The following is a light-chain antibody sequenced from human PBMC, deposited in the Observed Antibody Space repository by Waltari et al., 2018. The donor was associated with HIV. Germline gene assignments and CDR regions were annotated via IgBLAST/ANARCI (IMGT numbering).Light chain of an antibody. J-gene: IGLJ2*01. CDR3: CSYGVIGPLG. CDR1: SNDVGGFNL. CDR2: EVY. V-gene: IGLV2-23*02. Sequence: QSALTQPASVSGSPGQSITISCTGTSNDVGGFNLVSWYQHHRGKAPKVIIYEVYRRPSGVFDRFSGSKFGNTASLTISVLQAEDGADYYCCSYGVIGPLGFGRETKLSVL.